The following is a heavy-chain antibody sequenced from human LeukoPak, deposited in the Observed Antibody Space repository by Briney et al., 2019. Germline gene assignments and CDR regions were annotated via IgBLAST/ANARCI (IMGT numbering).Heavy chain of an antibody. V-gene: IGHV4-30-4*08. J-gene: IGHJ4*02. CDR3: ARACSGGSCYIDY. Sequence: SETLSLTCTVSGGSISSGDYYWSWIRQPPGKALEWIGYIYYSGSTYYNPSLKSRVTISVDTSKNQFSLKLSSVTAADTAVYYCARACSGGSCYIDYWGQETLVAVSS. CDR1: GGSISSGDYY. CDR2: IYYSGST. D-gene: IGHD2-15*01.